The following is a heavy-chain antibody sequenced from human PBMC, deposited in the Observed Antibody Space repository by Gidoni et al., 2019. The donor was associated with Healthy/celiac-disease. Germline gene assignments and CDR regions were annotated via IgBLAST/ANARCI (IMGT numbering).Heavy chain of an antibody. J-gene: IGHJ4*02. Sequence: EVQLVQSGAEVKKPGESLRISCQVSGYSFPSYWISWVRQMPGKGLEWMGRIDPSDSYTNYSPSFQGHVTISADKSISTAYLQWSSLKASDTAMYYCATGIAAAGKVTAPRDYWGQGTLVTVSS. V-gene: IGHV5-10-1*03. CDR2: IDPSDSYT. CDR3: ATGIAAAGKVTAPRDY. D-gene: IGHD6-13*01. CDR1: GYSFPSYW.